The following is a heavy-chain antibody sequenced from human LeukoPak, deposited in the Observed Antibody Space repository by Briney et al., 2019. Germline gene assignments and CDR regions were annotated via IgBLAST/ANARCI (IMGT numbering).Heavy chain of an antibody. V-gene: IGHV4-34*01. Sequence: PGGSLRLSCAASGFTFKNFYMTWIRQPPGKGLEWIGEINHSGSTNYNPSLKSRVTISVDTSKNQFSLKLSSVTAADTAVYYCARGAVAGGHDYWGQGTLVTVSS. CDR2: INHSGST. D-gene: IGHD6-19*01. CDR1: GFTFKNFY. J-gene: IGHJ4*02. CDR3: ARGAVAGGHDY.